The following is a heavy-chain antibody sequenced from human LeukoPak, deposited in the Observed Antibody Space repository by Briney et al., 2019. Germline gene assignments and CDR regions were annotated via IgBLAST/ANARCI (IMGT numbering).Heavy chain of an antibody. Sequence: SETLSLTCAVSGYSISSGYYWGWIRQPPGKGLEWIGSIYHSGSTYYNPSFKSRVTISVDTSKNQFSLKLSSVTAADTAVYYCARGPVFYYFDYWGQGTLVTVSS. CDR1: GYSISSGYY. J-gene: IGHJ4*02. V-gene: IGHV4-38-2*01. CDR3: ARGPVFYYFDY. CDR2: IYHSGST.